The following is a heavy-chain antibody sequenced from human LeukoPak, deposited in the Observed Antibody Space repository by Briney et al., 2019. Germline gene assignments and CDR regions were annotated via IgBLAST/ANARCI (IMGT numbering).Heavy chain of an antibody. CDR2: IYYSGST. V-gene: IGHV4-59*08. Sequence: SETLSLTCTVSGGSISSYYWSWIRQPPGKGLEWIGYIYYSGSTNYNPSLKSRVTISVDTSKSQFSLKLSSVTAADTAVYYCARHAPQYYYDSSGYKSPTIDYWGQGTLVTVSS. CDR1: GGSISSYY. D-gene: IGHD3-22*01. CDR3: ARHAPQYYYDSSGYKSPTIDY. J-gene: IGHJ4*02.